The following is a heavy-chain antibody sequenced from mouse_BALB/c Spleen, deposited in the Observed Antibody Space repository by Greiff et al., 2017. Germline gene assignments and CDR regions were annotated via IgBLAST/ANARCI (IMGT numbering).Heavy chain of an antibody. CDR3: ASGVRQGGAMDY. D-gene: IGHD2-14*01. V-gene: IGHV2-9*02. Sequence: VKLVESGPGLVAPSQSLSITCTVSGFSLTSYGVHWVRQPPGKGLEWLGVIWAGGSTNYNSALMSRLSISKDNSKSQVFLKMNSLQTDDTARYYCASGVRQGGAMDYWGQGTSVTVSS. CDR2: IWAGGST. J-gene: IGHJ4*01. CDR1: GFSLTSYG.